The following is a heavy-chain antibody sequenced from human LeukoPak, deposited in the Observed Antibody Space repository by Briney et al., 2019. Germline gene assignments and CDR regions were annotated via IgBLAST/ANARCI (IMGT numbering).Heavy chain of an antibody. CDR3: ADWGGDRPFSDY. V-gene: IGHV4-39*01. CDR1: GGSISSSSYY. D-gene: IGHD4-17*01. Sequence: SETLSLTCTVSGGSISSSSYYWGWIRQPPGKGLEWIGSIYYSGSTYYNPSLKSRVTISVDTSKNQFSLKLSSVTAADTAVYYCADWGGDRPFSDYWGQGTLVTVSS. J-gene: IGHJ4*02. CDR2: IYYSGST.